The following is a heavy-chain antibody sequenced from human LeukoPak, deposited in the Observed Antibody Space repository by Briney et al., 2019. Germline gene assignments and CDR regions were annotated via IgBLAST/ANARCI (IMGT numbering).Heavy chain of an antibody. V-gene: IGHV3-23*01. J-gene: IGHJ4*02. D-gene: IGHD3-10*01. CDR1: GFTFSTYA. CDR2: IGGGGNYK. CDR3: AKAGRGWGVNTKD. Sequence: GGSLRLSCAASGFTFSTYAMSWVRQAPGKGLEWVSAIGGGGNYKYYAEYVRGRFTISRDNSKNTLYLQMNSLRAEDTAVYYGAKAGRGWGVNTKDWGQGTLVTVSS.